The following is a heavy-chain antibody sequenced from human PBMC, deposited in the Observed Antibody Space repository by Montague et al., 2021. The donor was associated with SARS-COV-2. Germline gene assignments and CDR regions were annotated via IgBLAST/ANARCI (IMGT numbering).Heavy chain of an antibody. CDR3: ARASATIFGVVKQIDY. CDR1: GGSISSGGYY. V-gene: IGHV4-31*03. CDR2: IYYSGST. D-gene: IGHD3-3*01. J-gene: IGHJ4*02. Sequence: TLSLTCTVSGGSISSGGYYWSWIRQLPGKGLEWIGYIYYSGSTYYNPSLKSRVTISVDTTKNQFSLKLSSVTAADTAVYYCARASATIFGVVKQIDYWGQGTRVTVSS.